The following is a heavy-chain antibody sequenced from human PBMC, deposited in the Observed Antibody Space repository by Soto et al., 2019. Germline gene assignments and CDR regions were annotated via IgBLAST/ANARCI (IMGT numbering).Heavy chain of an antibody. J-gene: IGHJ5*02. CDR2: IYYSGST. Sequence: PSETLSLTCTVSGGSISSYYWSWIRQPPGKGLEWIGYIYYSGSTNYNPSLKSRVTISVDTSKNQFSLKLSSVTAADTAVYYCAKGALDYDILTGYYKWGNWFDPWGQGTLVTVSS. CDR3: AKGALDYDILTGYYKWGNWFDP. V-gene: IGHV4-59*01. D-gene: IGHD3-9*01. CDR1: GGSISSYY.